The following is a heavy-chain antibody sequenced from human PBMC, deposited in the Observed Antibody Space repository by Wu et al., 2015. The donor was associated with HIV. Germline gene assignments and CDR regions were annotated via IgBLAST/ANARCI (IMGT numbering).Heavy chain of an antibody. D-gene: IGHD5-24*01. CDR3: ARRQQLLDQ. V-gene: IGHV1-69*15. J-gene: IGHJ4*02. CDR2: ITPMFGTP. CDR1: TFNNYA. Sequence: TFNNYAINWVRQAPGQGLEWMGRITPMFGTPDYARKFRGRVKITADESSTTSHIEVFSLGREDTATYFCARRQQLLDQWGQGTLISVSS.